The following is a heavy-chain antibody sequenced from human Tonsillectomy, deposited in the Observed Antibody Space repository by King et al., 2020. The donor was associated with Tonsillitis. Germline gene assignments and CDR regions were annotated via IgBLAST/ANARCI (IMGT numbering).Heavy chain of an antibody. CDR2: IYYSGST. V-gene: IGHV4-59*08. D-gene: IGHD4-17*01. CDR1: GGSISSYY. J-gene: IGHJ5*02. CDR3: ARGILRHNPLNWFDP. Sequence: MQLQESGPGLVKPSETLSLTCTVSGGSISSYYWSWIRQPPGKGLEWIGYIYYSGSTNYNPSLKSRVTISVDTSKNQFSLKLSSVTAADTAVYYCARGILRHNPLNWFDPWGQGTLVTVSS.